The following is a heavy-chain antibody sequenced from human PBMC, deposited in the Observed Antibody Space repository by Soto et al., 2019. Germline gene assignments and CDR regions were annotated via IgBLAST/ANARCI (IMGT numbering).Heavy chain of an antibody. CDR1: GGFVSSGNYY. CDR3: ARVERWTATTVVDAFDI. CDR2: MSHSGGT. Sequence: QEQLQQWGAGLLKPSETLSLTCAVYGGFVSSGNYYWSWIRQPPGKGLEWIGEMSHSGGTHFNPSLKSRVTISVDTSKNQFSLKMSSVTAADTALYYCARVERWTATTVVDAFDIWGPGTMVTVSS. D-gene: IGHD1-1*01. J-gene: IGHJ3*02. V-gene: IGHV4-34*01.